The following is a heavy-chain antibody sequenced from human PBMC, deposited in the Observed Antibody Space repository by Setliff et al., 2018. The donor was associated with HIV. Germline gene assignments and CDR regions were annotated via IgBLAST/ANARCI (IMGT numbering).Heavy chain of an antibody. Sequence: GASVKVSCKASGYTFVDFYIHWVRQAPGQGLEWMGRINPNSGGTNYGGTNYAQKFQGRVTMTRDTSIITAYMELSSLRYDDTAVYYCARGSAYWDFDYWGQGTLVTVTS. J-gene: IGHJ4*02. CDR1: GYTFVDFY. D-gene: IGHD2-8*02. V-gene: IGHV1-2*06. CDR3: ARGSAYWDFDY. CDR2: INPNSGGTNYGGT.